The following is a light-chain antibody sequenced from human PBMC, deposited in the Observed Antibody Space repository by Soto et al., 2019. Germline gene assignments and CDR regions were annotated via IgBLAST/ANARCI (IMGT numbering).Light chain of an antibody. V-gene: IGKV1-6*01. Sequence: AIPITTSPSSLSSSVGDRVTITCRASQGIRNDLGWYQQKPGKAPKLLIYAASSLQSGVPSRFSGSGSGTDFTLTISSLQPEDFATYYCLQAYNYPLTFGQGTKV. J-gene: IGKJ1*01. CDR3: LQAYNYPLT. CDR1: QGIRND. CDR2: AAS.